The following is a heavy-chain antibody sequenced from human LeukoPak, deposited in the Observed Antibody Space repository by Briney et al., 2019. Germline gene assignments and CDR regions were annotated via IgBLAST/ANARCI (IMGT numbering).Heavy chain of an antibody. D-gene: IGHD3-10*01. V-gene: IGHV4-59*01. CDR1: GGSISSYY. Sequence: SETLSLTCTVSGGSISSYYWSWIRQPPGKGLEWIGYIHYSGSTTYNPSLKSRVTISVDTSKNQFSLKLSSVTAADTAVYYCARAMVRGVMGPRYDYWGQGTLVTVSS. CDR3: ARAMVRGVMGPRYDY. J-gene: IGHJ4*02. CDR2: IHYSGST.